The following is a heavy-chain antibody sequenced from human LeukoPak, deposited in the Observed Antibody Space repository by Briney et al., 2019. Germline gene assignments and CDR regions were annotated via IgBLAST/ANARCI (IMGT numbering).Heavy chain of an antibody. V-gene: IGHV4-34*01. CDR2: IYYSGST. CDR1: GGSFSGYY. J-gene: IGHJ6*03. Sequence: PSETLSLTCAVYGGSFSGYYWGWIRQPPEKGLEWIGSIYYSGSTNYNPSLKSRVTISVDTSKNQFSLKLSSVTAADTAVYYCARLTWYYYYYYYMDVWGKGTTVTISS. CDR3: ARLTWYYYYYYYMDV. D-gene: IGHD1-14*01.